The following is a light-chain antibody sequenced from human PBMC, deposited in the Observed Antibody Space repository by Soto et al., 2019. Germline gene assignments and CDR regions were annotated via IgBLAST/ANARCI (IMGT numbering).Light chain of an antibody. CDR1: QSVSSK. J-gene: IGKJ2*01. Sequence: EIVMTQSPATLSVSPGERATLSCRASQSVSSKLAWYQQRRGQAPRLLIYDASTRATGIPARFSGSGSGTEFHLTISGLQSEDFAGYYCQQYNNWPPVYTFGQGTKVEI. V-gene: IGKV3D-15*01. CDR3: QQYNNWPPVYT. CDR2: DAS.